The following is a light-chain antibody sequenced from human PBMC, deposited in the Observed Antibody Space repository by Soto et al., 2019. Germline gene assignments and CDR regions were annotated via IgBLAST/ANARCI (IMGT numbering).Light chain of an antibody. CDR2: KDS. J-gene: IGLJ2*01. CDR1: ALPKQY. Sequence: SYELTQPPSVSVSPGQTATITCSGDALPKQYVYWYQQKPGQGPLLVIYKDSERPSGIPERISGSTSGTTVTLTVSGVQAEDEADYYCQSADSSGNYVIFGGGTKVTVL. CDR3: QSADSSGNYVI. V-gene: IGLV3-25*03.